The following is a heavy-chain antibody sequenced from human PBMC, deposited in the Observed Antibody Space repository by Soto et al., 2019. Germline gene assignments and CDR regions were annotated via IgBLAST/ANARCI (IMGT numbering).Heavy chain of an antibody. CDR2: IRSKANSYAT. CDR1: GFTFSGSA. V-gene: IGHV3-73*01. CDR3: TRLYTGIEVAGNDY. Sequence: GSLRLSCAASGFTFSGSAMHWVRQASGKGLEWVGRIRSKANSYATAYAASVKGRFTISRDDSKNTAYPQMNSLKTEDTAVYYCTRLYTGIEVAGNDYWGQGPLVTVSS. J-gene: IGHJ4*02. D-gene: IGHD6-19*01.